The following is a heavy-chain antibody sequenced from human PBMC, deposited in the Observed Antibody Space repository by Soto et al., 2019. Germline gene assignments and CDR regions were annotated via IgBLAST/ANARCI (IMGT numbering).Heavy chain of an antibody. Sequence: QVQLVQSGAEVKKPGASVKVSCKASGYTFTSYCISWVRQAPGQGLEWMGWISAYNGNTNYAQKLQGRVTMTTDTSTSTAYMELRSLRSDDTDVYYCARDVWGQLVSPPFDYWGQGTLVTVSS. CDR3: ARDVWGQLVSPPFDY. J-gene: IGHJ4*02. D-gene: IGHD6-6*01. CDR2: ISAYNGNT. CDR1: GYTFTSYC. V-gene: IGHV1-18*04.